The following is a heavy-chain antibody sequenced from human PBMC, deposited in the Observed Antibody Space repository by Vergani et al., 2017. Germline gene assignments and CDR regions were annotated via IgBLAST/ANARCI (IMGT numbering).Heavy chain of an antibody. CDR1: GGSVSSGSYY. D-gene: IGHD4-23*01. CDR3: ARVASTTTVVNPGGNYYYYGMDV. Sequence: QVQLQESGPGLVKPSETLSLTCTVSGGSVSSGSYYWSWIRQPPGKGLEWIGYIYYSGSTNYNPSLKSRVTISVDTSKNQFSLKLSSVIAADTAVYYCARVASTTTVVNPGGNYYYYGMDVWGQGTTVIVSS. CDR2: IYYSGST. J-gene: IGHJ6*02. V-gene: IGHV4-61*01.